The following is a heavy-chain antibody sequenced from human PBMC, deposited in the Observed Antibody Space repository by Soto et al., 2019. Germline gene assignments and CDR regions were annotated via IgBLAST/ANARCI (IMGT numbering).Heavy chain of an antibody. V-gene: IGHV4-31*03. CDR3: ARDMAGGRDFWSGYFGYYGMDV. J-gene: IGHJ6*02. Sequence: ASETLSLTCTVSGGAISSGGYYWSWIRQHPGKGREWIGYIYYSGSTYYNPSLKSRVTISVDTSKNQFSLKLSSVTAADTAVYYCARDMAGGRDFWSGYFGYYGMDVWGQGTTVTVSS. CDR2: IYYSGST. CDR1: GGAISSGGYY. D-gene: IGHD3-3*01.